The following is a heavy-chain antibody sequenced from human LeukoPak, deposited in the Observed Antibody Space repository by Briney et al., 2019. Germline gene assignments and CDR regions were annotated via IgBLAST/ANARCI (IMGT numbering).Heavy chain of an antibody. J-gene: IGHJ6*03. V-gene: IGHV4-39*07. CDR2: DFYNGAT. Sequence: SETLSLTCIVSGGSISSSIYYWAWVRQPPGKGLEWIGTDFYNGATQYSPSLRSRVTISIDTSTNQFSLKLTSVTAADTAVYYCASFSPDYYYYYMDVWGKGTTVTVSS. CDR1: GGSISSSIYY. CDR3: ASFSPDYYYYYMDV.